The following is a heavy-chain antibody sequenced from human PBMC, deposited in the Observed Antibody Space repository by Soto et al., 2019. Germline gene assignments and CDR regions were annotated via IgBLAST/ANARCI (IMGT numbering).Heavy chain of an antibody. Sequence: QVPLLQSGAEVKKPGASVKVSCKASGYTFTNYGITWVRQAPGQGLEWMGWISAYNGNTHYTQRLQGRVTMTTDTYTSTAYMELRGLRSDDTAVYYCARVRQLVGYCYYYMDVWGKGTTVTVSS. CDR2: ISAYNGNT. D-gene: IGHD6-6*01. J-gene: IGHJ6*03. V-gene: IGHV1-18*01. CDR1: GYTFTNYG. CDR3: ARVRQLVGYCYYYMDV.